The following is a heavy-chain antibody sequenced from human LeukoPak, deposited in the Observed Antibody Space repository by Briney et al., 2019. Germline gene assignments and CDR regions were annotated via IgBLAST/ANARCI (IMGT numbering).Heavy chain of an antibody. CDR3: AKDQQGSSVLRFLVDY. CDR2: ISGSGGST. J-gene: IGHJ4*02. Sequence: GGSLRLSCAASGFTFSSYAMSWVRQAPGKGLEWVSAISGSGGSTYYADSVKGRFTISRDNSKNTLYLQMNSLRAEDTAVYYCAKDQQGSSVLRFLVDYWGQGTLVTVSS. V-gene: IGHV3-23*01. CDR1: GFTFSSYA. D-gene: IGHD3-3*01.